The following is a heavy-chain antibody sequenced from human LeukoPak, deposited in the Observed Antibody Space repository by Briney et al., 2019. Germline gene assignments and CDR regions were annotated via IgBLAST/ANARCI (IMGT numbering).Heavy chain of an antibody. CDR2: IKQDGSEK. V-gene: IGHV3-7*05. Sequence: PGGSLRLSCAASGFTFSSYWMSWVRQAPGKGLEWVANIKQDGSEKYYVDSVKGRFTISRDNAKNSLYLQMNSLRAEDTAVYYCARDHIYSSRHFDWLSTYYFDYWGQGTLVTVSS. D-gene: IGHD3-9*01. J-gene: IGHJ4*02. CDR1: GFTFSSYW. CDR3: ARDHIYSSRHFDWLSTYYFDY.